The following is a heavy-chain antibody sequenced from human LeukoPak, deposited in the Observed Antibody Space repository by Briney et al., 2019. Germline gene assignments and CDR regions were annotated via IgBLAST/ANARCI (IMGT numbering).Heavy chain of an antibody. D-gene: IGHD3-10*01. J-gene: IGHJ4*02. Sequence: PGGSLRLSCAVSGFTFSSYWMHWVRQVPGEGLVWVSRISSDGSTTTYADSVKGRFTISRDNAKNTLYLQMNNLRAEGTAVYYCVNILFGWGQGTLVTVSS. CDR2: ISSDGSTT. CDR3: VNILFG. V-gene: IGHV3-74*01. CDR1: GFTFSSYW.